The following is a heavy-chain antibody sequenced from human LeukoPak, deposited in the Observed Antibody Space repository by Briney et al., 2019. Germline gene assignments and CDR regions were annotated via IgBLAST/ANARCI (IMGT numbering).Heavy chain of an antibody. J-gene: IGHJ4*02. V-gene: IGHV3-72*01. Sequence: PGGSLRLSCAASGFTFSTYGMHWVRQAPGKGLEWVGRIRDKTKTYTTEYAASVKGRFSISRDDSKSSMFLHMNSLRTEDTAIYYCVRITWWYFDYWGQGTLVTVSS. CDR3: VRITWWYFDY. CDR2: IRDKTKTYTT. CDR1: GFTFSTYG. D-gene: IGHD2-8*02.